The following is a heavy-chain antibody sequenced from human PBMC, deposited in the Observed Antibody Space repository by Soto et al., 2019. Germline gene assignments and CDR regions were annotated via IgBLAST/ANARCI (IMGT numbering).Heavy chain of an antibody. Sequence: QVQLVESGGGVVQPGRSLRLSCAASGFTFSSYAMHWVRQAPGKGLEWVAVISYDGSNKYYADSVKGRFTISRDNSKNTLYMQMISLRAEDTAVYYCAREYYDILTGYYNPVEYFDYWGQGTLVTVSS. CDR1: GFTFSSYA. CDR3: AREYYDILTGYYNPVEYFDY. J-gene: IGHJ4*02. D-gene: IGHD3-9*01. V-gene: IGHV3-30-3*01. CDR2: ISYDGSNK.